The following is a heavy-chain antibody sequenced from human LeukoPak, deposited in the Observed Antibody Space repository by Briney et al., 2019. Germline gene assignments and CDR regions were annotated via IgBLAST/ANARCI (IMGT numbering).Heavy chain of an antibody. V-gene: IGHV4-34*01. Sequence: SETLSLTCAVYGESFSGYYWSWIRQPPGKGLEWIGDINQSGSTNYNPSLKSRVTISVDTSKNQFSLKLSSVTAADTAVYYCARVGGGYYYSYMDVWGKGTTVTVSS. J-gene: IGHJ6*03. CDR2: INQSGST. CDR1: GESFSGYY. D-gene: IGHD3-16*01. CDR3: ARVGGGYYYSYMDV.